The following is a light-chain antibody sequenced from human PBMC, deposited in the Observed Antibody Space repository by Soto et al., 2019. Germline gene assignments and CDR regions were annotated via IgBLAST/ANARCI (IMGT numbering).Light chain of an antibody. CDR1: QSITHF. V-gene: IGKV1-39*01. Sequence: DIQMTQSPSSLSASIGDKLTISCRANQSITHFLNWYQKKPGEVPKLLIYAASRLQSGVPSRFSGSGSGTDFTFTISSLQPEDFATYYCQQSYRTPITFGQGTRLEI. CDR2: AAS. J-gene: IGKJ5*01. CDR3: QQSYRTPIT.